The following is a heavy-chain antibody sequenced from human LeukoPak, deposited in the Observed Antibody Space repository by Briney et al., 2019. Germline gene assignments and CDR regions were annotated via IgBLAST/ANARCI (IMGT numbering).Heavy chain of an antibody. Sequence: SETLSLTCTVSGGSISSYYWSWIRQPPGKGLEWIGYIYYSGSTNYNPSLKSRVTISVDTSKNQFSLKLSSVTAADTAVYYCARGHSNYDFDYWGQGTLVTVSS. CDR3: ARGHSNYDFDY. CDR2: IYYSGST. V-gene: IGHV4-59*01. CDR1: GGSISSYY. J-gene: IGHJ4*02. D-gene: IGHD4-11*01.